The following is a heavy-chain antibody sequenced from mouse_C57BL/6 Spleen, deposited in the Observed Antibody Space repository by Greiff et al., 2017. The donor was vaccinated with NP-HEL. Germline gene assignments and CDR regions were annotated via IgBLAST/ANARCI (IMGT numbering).Heavy chain of an antibody. Sequence: VQLKASGAELAKPGASVQLSCKASGYTFTRYWLPWVKQRPGQGLEWIGYLNPCSGSTTYNQKFKDTATLTADKSSSTAYMQLCSLTYEDSAVYYCARIYYGNPFAYWGQGTLVTVSA. V-gene: IGHV1-7*01. CDR3: ARIYYGNPFAY. J-gene: IGHJ3*01. CDR2: LNPCSGST. D-gene: IGHD2-1*01. CDR1: GYTFTRYW.